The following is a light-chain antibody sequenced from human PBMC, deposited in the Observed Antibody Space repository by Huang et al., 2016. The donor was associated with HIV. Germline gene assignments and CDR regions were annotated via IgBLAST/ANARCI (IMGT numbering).Light chain of an antibody. CDR1: QSINSN. V-gene: IGKV1-39*01. Sequence: DIQMTQSPSSLSVSVGDRVTITCRASQSINSNLNWYQQKPEKAPKLLIYAASSLQSGVPSRFSGSGSGTDFTLTISSLQPEDFATYCCQQVYSTPWTFGQGTKVEIK. CDR2: AAS. J-gene: IGKJ1*01. CDR3: QQVYSTPWT.